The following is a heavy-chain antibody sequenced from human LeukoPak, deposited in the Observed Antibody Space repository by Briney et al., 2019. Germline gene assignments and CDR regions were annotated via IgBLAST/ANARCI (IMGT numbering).Heavy chain of an antibody. J-gene: IGHJ4*02. V-gene: IGHV3-74*01. D-gene: IGHD6-19*01. CDR3: ATKQWLAPPPDS. CDR1: GFTFSKYW. Sequence: GGSLRLSCAASGFTFSKYWMLWVRQAPGKGLESVSRINTDGTVTTYADSVKGRFTVSRDTADNTMFLQMNSVRDEDTAVYYCATKQWLAPPPDSWGQGTPVTVSS. CDR2: INTDGTVT.